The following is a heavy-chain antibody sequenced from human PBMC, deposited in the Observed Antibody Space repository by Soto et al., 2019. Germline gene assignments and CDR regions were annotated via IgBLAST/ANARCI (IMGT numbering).Heavy chain of an antibody. CDR1: GFTFSSYA. Sequence: EVQLLESGGGLVQPGGSLRLSCAASGFTFSSYAMSWVRQAPGNGLEWVSGISGSGAGTYYADSVKGRFTISRDNSMNTLYMQMNSLRAEDTAVYYCAKRRSGSGRPDQFDYWGQGTLVTVSS. D-gene: IGHD3-10*01. CDR3: AKRRSGSGRPDQFDY. J-gene: IGHJ4*02. V-gene: IGHV3-23*01. CDR2: ISGSGAGT.